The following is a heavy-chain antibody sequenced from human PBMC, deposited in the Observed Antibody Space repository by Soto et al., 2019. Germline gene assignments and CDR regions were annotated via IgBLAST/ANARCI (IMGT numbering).Heavy chain of an antibody. D-gene: IGHD6-19*01. CDR3: ARESPSIAVAGVYYFPHTGGMDV. V-gene: IGHV4-4*02. Sequence: SETLSLTCAVSGGSISSSNWWSWVRQPPVKGLEWIGEIYHSGITNYNPSLNSRVTISVDKSKNQFSLKLSSVTAADTAVYYCARESPSIAVAGVYYFPHTGGMDVWGQGTTVTVSS. J-gene: IGHJ6*02. CDR1: GGSISSSNW. CDR2: IYHSGIT.